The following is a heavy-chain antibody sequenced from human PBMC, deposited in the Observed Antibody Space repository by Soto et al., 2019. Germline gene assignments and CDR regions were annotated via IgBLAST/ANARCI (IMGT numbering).Heavy chain of an antibody. CDR3: AREYSAVILTGFRHSGMDV. D-gene: IGHD3-9*01. Sequence: TLSLTCTVSGGSISSGGYYWSWIRQHPGKGLEWIGYIYYSGSTYYNPSLKSRVTISVDTSKNQFSLKLSSVTAADTAVYYCAREYSAVILTGFRHSGMDVWGQGTTVTVSS. J-gene: IGHJ6*02. V-gene: IGHV4-31*03. CDR1: GGSISSGGYY. CDR2: IYYSGST.